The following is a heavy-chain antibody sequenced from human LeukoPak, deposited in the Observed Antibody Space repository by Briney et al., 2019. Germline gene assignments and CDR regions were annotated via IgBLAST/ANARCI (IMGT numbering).Heavy chain of an antibody. CDR3: AREDPQTTVPEGLDV. CDR2: IYFSGTT. D-gene: IGHD4-17*01. Sequence: PSETLSLTCTVSGGSIINYYWSWLRQPPGKGREGIGYIYFSGTTNINPSLKSRVTISVDMSKNQFSLKLSSVTAADTAVYYCAREDPQTTVPEGLDVWGQGTTVTVSS. J-gene: IGHJ6*02. CDR1: GGSIINYY. V-gene: IGHV4-59*01.